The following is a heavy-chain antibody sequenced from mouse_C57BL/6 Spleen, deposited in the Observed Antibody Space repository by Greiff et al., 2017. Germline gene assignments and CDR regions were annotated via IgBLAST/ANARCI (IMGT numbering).Heavy chain of an antibody. Sequence: VQLQQPGAELVKPGASVKMSCRASGYTFTGYWITWVKQGPGKGLEWIGYIYPGSGSINYNEKLKSKATLTVDTSSSTPYMQLSSLTSEDSAVYYCARTDYYAMDYWGQGTSVTVSS. V-gene: IGHV1-55*01. CDR2: IYPGSGSI. CDR1: GYTFTGYW. CDR3: ARTDYYAMDY. J-gene: IGHJ4*01.